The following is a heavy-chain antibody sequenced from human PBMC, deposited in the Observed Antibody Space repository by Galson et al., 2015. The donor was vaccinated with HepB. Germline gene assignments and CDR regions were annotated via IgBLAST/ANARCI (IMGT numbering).Heavy chain of an antibody. CDR2: IIPIFGTA. CDR3: ARAKLGSSWYLDAFDY. V-gene: IGHV1-69*06. D-gene: IGHD6-13*01. J-gene: IGHJ3*01. Sequence: SVKVSCKASGGTFSSYAMSWVRQAPGQGLEWMGGIIPIFGTANYAQKFQGRVTITADKSMSTAYMELSSLRSEDTAVYYCARAKLGSSWYLDAFDYWGQGTMVTVSS. CDR1: GGTFSSYA.